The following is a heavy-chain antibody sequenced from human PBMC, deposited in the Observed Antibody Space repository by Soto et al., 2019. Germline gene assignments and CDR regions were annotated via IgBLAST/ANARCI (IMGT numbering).Heavy chain of an antibody. CDR3: AKTPRNIPHYFDY. CDR2: ISGSGGST. J-gene: IGHJ4*02. CDR1: GCTISSYA. Sequence: GGSLIVSCAASGCTISSYAMSWVSQAPGKGLEWVSAISGSGGSTYYADSVKGRFTISRDNSKNTLYLQMNSLRAEDTAVYYCAKTPRNIPHYFDYWGQGTLVTVSS. V-gene: IGHV3-23*01.